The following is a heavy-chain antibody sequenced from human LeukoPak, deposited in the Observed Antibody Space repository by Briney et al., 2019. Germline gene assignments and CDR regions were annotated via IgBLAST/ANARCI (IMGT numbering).Heavy chain of an antibody. CDR1: GFTFSSYV. CDR3: AQRTAGSWYSFDY. CDR2: ISGPGGST. J-gene: IGHJ4*02. V-gene: IGHV3-23*01. D-gene: IGHD1-14*01. Sequence: GGSLRLSCAASGFTFSSYVVSWVREPPGEGREGVSVISGPGGSTYYADSVKGRFTISRDNSKNTLYLQMNSLRAEETAVYYCAQRTAGSWYSFDYWGQGTLVTASS.